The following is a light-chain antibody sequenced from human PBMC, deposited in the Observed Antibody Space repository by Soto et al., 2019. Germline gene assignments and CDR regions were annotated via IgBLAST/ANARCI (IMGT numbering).Light chain of an antibody. J-gene: IGLJ1*01. CDR1: SSDVGAYNY. CDR2: DVS. Sequence: QSALTQPASVSGSPGQSITISCTGTSSDVGAYNYVSWYQQHPGKAPKLVIFDVSNRPSGVSNRFSGSKSDNTASLTISGLWTEDEADYYCSSYTGTSTRYVFGTGTQLTVL. V-gene: IGLV2-14*03. CDR3: SSYTGTSTRYV.